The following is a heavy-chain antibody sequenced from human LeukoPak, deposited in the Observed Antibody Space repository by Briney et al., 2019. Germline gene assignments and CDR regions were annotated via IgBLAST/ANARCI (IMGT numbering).Heavy chain of an antibody. CDR1: GFTFSGYW. Sequence: GGSLRLSCAASGFTFSGYWMHWVRQAPGMGLVWVSHITTDERTTSYADSVKGRFTISRDNVKNTLYLQMNGLRAEDTAVYYCTRGGSPIYDAFEIWGQGTKVTVSP. CDR3: TRGGSPIYDAFEI. CDR2: ITTDERTT. D-gene: IGHD2/OR15-2a*01. V-gene: IGHV3-74*01. J-gene: IGHJ3*02.